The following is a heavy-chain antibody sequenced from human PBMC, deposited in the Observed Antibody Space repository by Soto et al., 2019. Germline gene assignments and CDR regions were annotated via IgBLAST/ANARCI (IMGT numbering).Heavy chain of an antibody. CDR2: IHYSGST. Sequence: QVQLQESGPGLVKPSQTLSLTCTVSGGSISSGGYYWSWIRQHPGKGLEWIGYIHYSGSTYYNPSLKGRVTIAVDTSKNPASLKLSSVTAADTAVYYCARGGGYGDFDYWGQGTLVTVSS. CDR3: ARGGGYGDFDY. J-gene: IGHJ4*02. CDR1: GGSISSGGYY. V-gene: IGHV4-31*03. D-gene: IGHD4-17*01.